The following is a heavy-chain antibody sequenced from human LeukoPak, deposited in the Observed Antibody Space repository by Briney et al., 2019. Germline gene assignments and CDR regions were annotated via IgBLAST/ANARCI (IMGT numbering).Heavy chain of an antibody. CDR3: VRSFNTYGHPTGY. D-gene: IGHD2-8*01. CDR2: INWNGGST. J-gene: IGHJ4*02. Sequence: GGSLRLSCAASGFTVNRNYMSWVRQTPGKGLEWVAGINWNGGSTGYAVSVRGRFIISRDDADNFLHLHMHSLRAEDTAFYYCVRSFNTYGHPTGYWGQGTLATVSS. CDR1: GFTVNRNY. V-gene: IGHV3-20*04.